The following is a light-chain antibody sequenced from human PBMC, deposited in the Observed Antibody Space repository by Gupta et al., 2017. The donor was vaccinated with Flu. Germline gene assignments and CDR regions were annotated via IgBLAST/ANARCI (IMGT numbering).Light chain of an antibody. CDR2: DAS. CDR1: QNVNSY. Sequence: PATLSLSPGERATLSCRASQNVNSYLAWYQQTPGQAPRLLIYDASNSFTGIPARFSGSGSGTAFTLTISSLEPEDFAVYYCHQRSNWPRTFGQGTKLEIK. CDR3: HQRSNWPRT. J-gene: IGKJ2*01. V-gene: IGKV3-11*01.